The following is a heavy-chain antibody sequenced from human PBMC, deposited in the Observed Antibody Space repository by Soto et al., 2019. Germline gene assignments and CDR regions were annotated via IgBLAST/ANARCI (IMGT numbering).Heavy chain of an antibody. J-gene: IGHJ6*02. CDR2: ISWDGGST. Sequence: PGGCLRLSSAASGFTFVDYTMHWVRQAPGKGLEWVSLISWDGGSTYYADSVKGRFTISRDNSKNSLYLQMNSLRTEDTALYYCAKDVFGSGNYYYYGMDVWGQGTTVTVS. D-gene: IGHD2-15*01. CDR3: AKDVFGSGNYYYYGMDV. CDR1: GFTFVDYT. V-gene: IGHV3-43*01.